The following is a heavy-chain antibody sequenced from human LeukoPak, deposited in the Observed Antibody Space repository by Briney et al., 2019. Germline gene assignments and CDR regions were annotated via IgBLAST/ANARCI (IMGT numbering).Heavy chain of an antibody. CDR2: ISAYNGDT. CDR1: GYTFTSYG. CDR3: ARDRRTYCSSTSCYPGGY. J-gene: IGHJ4*02. D-gene: IGHD2-2*01. V-gene: IGHV1-18*01. Sequence: ASVKVSCKASGYTFTSYGISWVRQAPGQGLEWMGWISAYNGDTNYAQKLQGRVTMTTDTSTSTAYMELRSLRSDDTAVYYCARDRRTYCSSTSCYPGGYWGQGTLVTVSS.